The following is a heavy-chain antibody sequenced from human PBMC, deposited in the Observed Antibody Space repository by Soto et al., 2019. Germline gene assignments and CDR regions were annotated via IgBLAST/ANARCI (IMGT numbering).Heavy chain of an antibody. CDR1: GGSISSYY. J-gene: IGHJ6*02. V-gene: IGHV4-59*01. D-gene: IGHD3-3*01. Sequence: SETLSLTCFVSGGSISSYYWSWIRQPPGKGLEWTGYIYYSGSTNYNPSLKSRVTISVDTSKNQFSLKLSSVTAADTAVYYCARANPSEDGYNFWIYYYYGMDVWGQGTTVTVSS. CDR3: ARANPSEDGYNFWIYYYYGMDV. CDR2: IYYSGST.